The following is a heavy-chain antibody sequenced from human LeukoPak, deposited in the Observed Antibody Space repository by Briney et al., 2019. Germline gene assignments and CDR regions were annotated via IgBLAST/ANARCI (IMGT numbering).Heavy chain of an antibody. Sequence: PSETLSLTCTVSGGSICSYYWSWIRQPAGKGLEWIGRIYTSGSTNYNPSLKSRVTMSVDTSKNQFSLKLSSVTAADTAVYYCARAYCGGDCYPPDNWFDPWGQGTLVTVTS. CDR1: GGSICSYY. V-gene: IGHV4-4*07. J-gene: IGHJ5*02. CDR2: IYTSGST. CDR3: ARAYCGGDCYPPDNWFDP. D-gene: IGHD2-21*02.